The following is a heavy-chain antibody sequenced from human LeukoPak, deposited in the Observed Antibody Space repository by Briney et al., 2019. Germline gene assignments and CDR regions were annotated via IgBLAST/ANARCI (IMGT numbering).Heavy chain of an antibody. Sequence: SETLSLTCAVSGASITRTTSFWGWVRQSPGKGLEWVATIHYTGNTYYNPSLRSRVIISVDTSKNQFSLNLRSMTAADTAVYHCTSYSGFDGHNYFDYWGQGAQVTVSS. V-gene: IGHV4-39*01. CDR1: GASITRTTSF. CDR2: IHYTGNT. J-gene: IGHJ4*02. CDR3: TSYSGFDGHNYFDY. D-gene: IGHD5-12*01.